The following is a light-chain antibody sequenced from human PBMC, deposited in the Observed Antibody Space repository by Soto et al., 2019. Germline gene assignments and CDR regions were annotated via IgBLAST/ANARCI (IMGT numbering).Light chain of an antibody. Sequence: DIQMTQSPSTLSASVGDRVTITCRASQSISSWLAWYQQKPGKAPKLLIYDASYLERGVPSRFSGSGSGTEFTLTISSLQPDDLATYYCQQYIIFWTFGQGTKVDI. J-gene: IGKJ1*01. CDR2: DAS. CDR1: QSISSW. CDR3: QQYIIFWT. V-gene: IGKV1-5*01.